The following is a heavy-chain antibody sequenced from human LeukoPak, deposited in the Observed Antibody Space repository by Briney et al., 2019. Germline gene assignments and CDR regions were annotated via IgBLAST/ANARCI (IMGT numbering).Heavy chain of an antibody. V-gene: IGHV3-48*04. CDR2: ISSSSSTI. CDR3: ARDPYSGGYGDYYYYYMDV. D-gene: IGHD1-26*01. J-gene: IGHJ6*03. CDR1: GFTFSSYG. Sequence: GGSLRLSCAASGFTFSSYGMHWVRQAPGKGLEWVSYISSSSSTIYYADSVKGRFTISRDNAKNSLYLQITSLRAEDTAVYYCARDPYSGGYGDYYYYYMDVWGKGTTVTISS.